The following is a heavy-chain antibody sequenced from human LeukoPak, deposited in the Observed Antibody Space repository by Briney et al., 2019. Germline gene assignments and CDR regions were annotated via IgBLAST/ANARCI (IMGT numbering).Heavy chain of an antibody. CDR3: ARSVSFFGFLEW. V-gene: IGHV1-18*01. D-gene: IGHD3-3*01. CDR2: ISAYNGNT. CDR1: GYTFTSSG. J-gene: IGHJ4*01. Sequence: ASVKVSCKASGYTFTSSGISWVRQAPGQGLEWMGWISAYNGNTNYAQKLQGRVTMTTDTSTSTAYMELRSLRSGDTAVYYCARSVSFFGFLEWWGHGALVTVSS.